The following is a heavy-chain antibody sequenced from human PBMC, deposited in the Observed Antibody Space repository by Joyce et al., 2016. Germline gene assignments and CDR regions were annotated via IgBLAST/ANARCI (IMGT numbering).Heavy chain of an antibody. D-gene: IGHD5-18*01. CDR1: GYSLTGYY. CDR2: IKPNTGAT. Sequence: GYSLTGYYMHWVRQAPGQGLEWMGWIKPNTGATNYAQKFQGRVTMTRDTSISTAYMELSSLRSDDTAVYYCARDRTAITGFGYYYYYGMDVWGQGTTVTVSS. CDR3: ARDRTAITGFGYYYYYGMDV. J-gene: IGHJ6*02. V-gene: IGHV1-2*02.